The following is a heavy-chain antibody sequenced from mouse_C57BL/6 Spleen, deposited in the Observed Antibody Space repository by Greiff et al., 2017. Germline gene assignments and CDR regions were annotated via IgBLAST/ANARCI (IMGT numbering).Heavy chain of an antibody. Sequence: EVQLQESGPGLVKPSQSLSLTCSVTGYSITSGYYWNWIRQFPGNKLEWMGYISYDGSNNYNQSLKNRISITRDTSKNQFFLKLNSMTTEDTATDYCAIGGNLYYAMDYWGQGTSVTVSS. J-gene: IGHJ4*01. CDR2: ISYDGSN. CDR1: GYSITSGYY. V-gene: IGHV3-6*01. D-gene: IGHD2-1*01. CDR3: AIGGNLYYAMDY.